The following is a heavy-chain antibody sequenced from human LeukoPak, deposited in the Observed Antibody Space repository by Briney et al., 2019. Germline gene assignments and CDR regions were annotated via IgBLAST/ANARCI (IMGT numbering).Heavy chain of an antibody. Sequence: SETLSLTCTVSGGSISSYYWSWTRQPPGKGLEWIGYIYYSGSTNYNPSLKSRVTISVDTSKNQFSLKLSSVTAADTAVYYCARDRHGDWYFDLWGRGTLVTVSS. CDR2: IYYSGST. D-gene: IGHD4-17*01. CDR1: GGSISSYY. CDR3: ARDRHGDWYFDL. V-gene: IGHV4-59*01. J-gene: IGHJ2*01.